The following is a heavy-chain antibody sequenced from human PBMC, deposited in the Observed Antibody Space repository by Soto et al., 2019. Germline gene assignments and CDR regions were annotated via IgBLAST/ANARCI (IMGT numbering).Heavy chain of an antibody. V-gene: IGHV1-69*01. Sequence: SVTVSCKDSGGTFSSYAISWVRQAHRQGLEWMGGIIPIFGTANYAQKFQGRVTITADESTSTAYMELSSLRSEDTAVYYCARVSHEYSSSWTGWFDPWGQGTLVTVSS. CDR1: GGTFSSYA. CDR2: IIPIFGTA. CDR3: ARVSHEYSSSWTGWFDP. D-gene: IGHD6-13*01. J-gene: IGHJ5*02.